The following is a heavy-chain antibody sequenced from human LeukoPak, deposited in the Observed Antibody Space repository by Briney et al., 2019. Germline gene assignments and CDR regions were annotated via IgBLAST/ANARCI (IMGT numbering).Heavy chain of an antibody. D-gene: IGHD3-10*01. CDR2: INPNSGGT. CDR3: ARAPLGYNWFDP. Sequence: ASVKVSCKASGYTFTGYYMHWVRQAPGQGLEWMGRINPNSGGTNYAQKFQGRVTMTKDTSISTGYMELSRLRSDDTAVYYCARAPLGYNWFDPWGQGTLVTVPS. J-gene: IGHJ5*02. V-gene: IGHV1-2*06. CDR1: GYTFTGYY.